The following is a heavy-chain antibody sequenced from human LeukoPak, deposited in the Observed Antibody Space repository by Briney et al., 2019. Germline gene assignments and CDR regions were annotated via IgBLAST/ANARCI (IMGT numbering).Heavy chain of an antibody. V-gene: IGHV1-69*06. D-gene: IGHD4-17*01. J-gene: IGHJ4*02. CDR2: IIPIFGTA. CDR1: GGTFRSYA. Sequence: SVKVSCKASGGTFRSYAICWVRQAPGQGLEWMGGIIPIFGTANYAQKFQGRVTITADKSTSTAYMELSSLRSEDTAVYYCARDPGKDYGDYYFDYWGQGTLVTVSS. CDR3: ARDPGKDYGDYYFDY.